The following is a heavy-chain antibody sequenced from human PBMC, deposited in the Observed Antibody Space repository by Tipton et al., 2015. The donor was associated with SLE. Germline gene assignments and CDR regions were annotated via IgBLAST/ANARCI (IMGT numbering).Heavy chain of an antibody. CDR3: ARVWGSYFDK. CDR2: VSYSGVT. V-gene: IGHV4-59*13. Sequence: TLSLTCTVSDDSITTDYWTWIRQPPGKGLEYIGYVSYSGVTNSNPSLQSRVTMSIEASKKQVSLRLSSVTAADTAVYYCARVWGSYFDKWGQGALVTVSS. D-gene: IGHD3-16*01. J-gene: IGHJ4*02. CDR1: DDSITTDY.